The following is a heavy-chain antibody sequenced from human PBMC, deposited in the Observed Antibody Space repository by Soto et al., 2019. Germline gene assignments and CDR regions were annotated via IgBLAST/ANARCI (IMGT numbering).Heavy chain of an antibody. J-gene: IGHJ6*02. CDR2: INAANGNT. Sequence: GASVKVSCKASGYTFTTYAMHWVRQAPGQRLEWMGWINAANGNTKSSQKFQGRVTITRDTSASTAYMELSSLRSEDTAVYYCARDLVGKENYYYYYGMDVWGQGTTVTVSS. D-gene: IGHD1-26*01. CDR3: ARDLVGKENYYYYYGMDV. CDR1: GYTFTTYA. V-gene: IGHV1-3*01.